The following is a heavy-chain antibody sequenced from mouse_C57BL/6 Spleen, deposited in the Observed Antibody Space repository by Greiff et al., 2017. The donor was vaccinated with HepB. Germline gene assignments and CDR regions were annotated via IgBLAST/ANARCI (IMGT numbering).Heavy chain of an antibody. CDR3: ARRSPVYYYGSSSYFDY. V-gene: IGHV1-81*01. J-gene: IGHJ2*01. CDR2: IYPRSGNT. CDR1: GYTFTSYD. Sequence: VQLQQSGAELARPGASVKLSCKASGYTFTSYDISWVKQRTGQGLEWIGEIYPRSGNTYYNEKFKGKATLTADKSSSTAYMELRSLTSEDSAVYFCARRSPVYYYGSSSYFDYWGQGTTLTVSS. D-gene: IGHD1-1*01.